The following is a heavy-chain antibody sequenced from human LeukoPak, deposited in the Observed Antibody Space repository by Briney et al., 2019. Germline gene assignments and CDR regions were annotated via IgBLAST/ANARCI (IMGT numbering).Heavy chain of an antibody. J-gene: IGHJ4*02. D-gene: IGHD4-17*01. CDR2: IYHSGST. CDR3: ARGGPTVTSLFDY. V-gene: IGHV4-30-2*05. CDR1: GGSISSGGYS. Sequence: SETLSLTCAVSGGSISSGGYSWSWIRQPPGKGLEWIGYIYHSGSTYYNPSLKSRVTISVDTSKNQFSLKLSSVTAADTAVYYCARGGPTVTSLFDYWGQGTLVTVSS.